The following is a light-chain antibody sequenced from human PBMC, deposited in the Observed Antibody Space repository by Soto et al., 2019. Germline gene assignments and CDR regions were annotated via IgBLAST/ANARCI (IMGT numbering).Light chain of an antibody. Sequence: IVMTHSPATLSVSPGERVTLSCRASQSISRNLAWYQQKPGQAPRLLIYAASTRATGLPARFSGGGSGTEFTLTISSLQSEDFAVYSCQQYNNWPLTFGQGTKVDIK. CDR3: QQYNNWPLT. CDR1: QSISRN. V-gene: IGKV3-15*01. CDR2: AAS. J-gene: IGKJ1*01.